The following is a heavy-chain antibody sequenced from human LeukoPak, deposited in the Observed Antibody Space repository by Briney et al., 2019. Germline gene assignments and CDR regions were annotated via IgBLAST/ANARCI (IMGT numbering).Heavy chain of an antibody. V-gene: IGHV3-23*01. CDR1: GFTFSSYA. CDR3: AKVYSSSWFSPFDY. Sequence: GGSLRLSCAASGFTFSSYAMSWVRQAPGKGLEWVSSISGSGASTYYADSVKGRFTISRDNSKNTLYLQMNSLRAEDTAVYYCAKVYSSSWFSPFDYWGQGTLVTVSS. D-gene: IGHD6-13*01. CDR2: ISGSGAST. J-gene: IGHJ4*02.